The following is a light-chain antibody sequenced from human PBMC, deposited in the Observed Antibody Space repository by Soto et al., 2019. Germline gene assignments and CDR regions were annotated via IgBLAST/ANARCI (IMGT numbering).Light chain of an antibody. V-gene: IGKV3-15*01. Sequence: EIVVTQSPATLTLSQGGRATLSXRASHSINETLSWFQQKPGXAPRXXXHAXSTRATGFPGRCSGSGSGTDFTLTISSLQSEDFAVYYCQQYNNWPWTFGQGTKVDI. J-gene: IGKJ1*01. CDR3: QQYNNWPWT. CDR2: AXS. CDR1: HSINET.